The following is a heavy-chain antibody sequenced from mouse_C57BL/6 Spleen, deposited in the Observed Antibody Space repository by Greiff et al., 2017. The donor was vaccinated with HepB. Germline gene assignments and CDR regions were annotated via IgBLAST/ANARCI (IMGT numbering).Heavy chain of an antibody. CDR2: IYPGSGST. CDR1: GYTFTSYW. V-gene: IGHV1-55*01. D-gene: IGHD1-1*01. J-gene: IGHJ1*03. CDR3: ARGGSYYGSSHWYFDV. Sequence: QVQLQQPGAELVKPGASVKMSCKASGYTFTSYWITWVKQRPGQGLEWIGDIYPGSGSTNYNEKFKSKATLTVDTSSSTAYMQLSSLTSEDSAVYYGARGGSYYGSSHWYFDVWGTGTTVTVSS.